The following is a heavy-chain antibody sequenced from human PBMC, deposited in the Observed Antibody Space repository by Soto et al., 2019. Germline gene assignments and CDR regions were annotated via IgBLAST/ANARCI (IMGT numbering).Heavy chain of an antibody. CDR1: GFTFSSYS. D-gene: IGHD2-15*01. CDR3: ARGRSGGSFPNWFDP. J-gene: IGHJ5*02. CDR2: ISSSSSTI. Sequence: GGSLRLSCAASGFTFSSYSMNWVRQAPGKGLEWVSYISSSSSTIYYADSVKGRFTISRDNAKNSLYLQMNSLRAEDTAVYYCARGRSGGSFPNWFDPWGQGTLVTVSS. V-gene: IGHV3-48*01.